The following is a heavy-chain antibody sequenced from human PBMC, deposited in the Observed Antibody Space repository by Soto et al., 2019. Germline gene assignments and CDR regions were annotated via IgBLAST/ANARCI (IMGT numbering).Heavy chain of an antibody. V-gene: IGHV5-51*01. D-gene: IGHD2-15*01. CDR3: AGPRGYFSGGSCYTVTWFDY. J-gene: IGHJ4*02. CDR2: IYPGDSDT. CDR1: GYSFTSYW. Sequence: PGASLKISCKGSGYSFTSYWIGWVRQMPGKGLEWMGIIYPGDSDTRYSPSFQGQVTISADKSISTAYLQWSSLKASDTAMYYCAGPRGYFSGGSCYTVTWFDYWGQGTRVTVFS.